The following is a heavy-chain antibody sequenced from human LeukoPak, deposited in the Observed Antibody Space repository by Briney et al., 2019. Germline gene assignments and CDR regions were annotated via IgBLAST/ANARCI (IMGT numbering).Heavy chain of an antibody. CDR3: ARDLNDYYSYYFDY. D-gene: IGHD3-22*01. Sequence: GGSLRLSCAASGFTFSGYSMNWVRQAPGKGLEWVSSISSSSSYIYYADSVKGRFTISRDNAKNSLYLQMNSLRAEDSAVYYCARDLNDYYSYYFDYWGQGTLVTVSS. CDR2: ISSSSSYI. J-gene: IGHJ4*02. V-gene: IGHV3-21*01. CDR1: GFTFSGYS.